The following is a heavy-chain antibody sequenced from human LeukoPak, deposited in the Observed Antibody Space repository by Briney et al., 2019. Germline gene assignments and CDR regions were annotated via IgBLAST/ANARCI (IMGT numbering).Heavy chain of an antibody. J-gene: IGHJ6*02. D-gene: IGHD3-10*01. CDR3: ARMTLRFGELSYYYGMDV. V-gene: IGHV2-70*11. Sequence: SGPALVKPTQTLTLTCTFSGFSLSTSGMCVSWIRQPPGKALEWLARIDWDDDKYYSTSLKTRLTISKDTSKNQVVLTMTNMDPVDTATYYCARMTLRFGELSYYYGMDVWGQGTTDTVSS. CDR2: IDWDDDK. CDR1: GFSLSTSGMC.